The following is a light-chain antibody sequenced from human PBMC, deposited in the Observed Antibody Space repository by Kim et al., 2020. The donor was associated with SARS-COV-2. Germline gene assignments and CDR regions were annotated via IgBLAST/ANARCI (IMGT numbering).Light chain of an antibody. CDR2: LGS. J-gene: IGKJ4*01. V-gene: IGKV2-28*01. CDR3: MQALESPLT. Sequence: EPASISCRSSQSLLPSNGYTYLDWYVQRPGQSPQLLVYLGSTRASGVPDRFSGSGSGTDFTLEISRVETEDVGVYYCMQALESPLTFGGGTKLEI. CDR1: QSLLPSNGYTY.